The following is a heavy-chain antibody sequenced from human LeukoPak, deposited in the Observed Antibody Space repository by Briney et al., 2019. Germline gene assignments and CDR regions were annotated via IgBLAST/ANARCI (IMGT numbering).Heavy chain of an antibody. CDR1: GDSISTYY. D-gene: IGHD5-24*01. CDR2: IYSSGNT. J-gene: IGHJ2*01. Sequence: SETLSLTCTVSGDSISTYYWSWIRQPAGKGLEWIGRIYSSGNTNYNPSLKSRVTMSVDTSKNQFSLKLSSVTAADTAVYSCARANRDPWYFDLCYCTSLVTVSS. V-gene: IGHV4-4*07. CDR3: ARANRDPWYFDL.